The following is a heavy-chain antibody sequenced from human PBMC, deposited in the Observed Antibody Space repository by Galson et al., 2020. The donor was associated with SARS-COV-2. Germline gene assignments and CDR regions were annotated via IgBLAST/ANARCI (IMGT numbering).Heavy chain of an antibody. CDR1: GFIFSSYA. Sequence: GGSLRLSCAASGFIFSSYAMDWVRQAPGKGLAWVAVISYDGSNKYYADSVKGRFTISRDNSKNMLYLQMNSLRAEDTAVYYCARDSMRCSGGSCYSGGDYWGQGTLVTVSS. D-gene: IGHD2-15*01. CDR2: ISYDGSNK. J-gene: IGHJ4*02. CDR3: ARDSMRCSGGSCYSGGDY. V-gene: IGHV3-30-3*01.